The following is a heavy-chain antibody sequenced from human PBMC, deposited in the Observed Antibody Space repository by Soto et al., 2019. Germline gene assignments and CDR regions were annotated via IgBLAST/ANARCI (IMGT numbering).Heavy chain of an antibody. CDR1: GGTFSSYA. V-gene: IGHV1-69*13. CDR2: IIPIFGTA. Sequence: SVKVSCKASGGTFSSYAISWVRQAPGQGLEWMGGIIPIFGTANYAQKFQGRVTITADESTSTAYMELSSLRSEDTAVYYCARERYYYGSGSYENYYYYGMDVWGQ. CDR3: ARERYYYGSGSYENYYYYGMDV. J-gene: IGHJ6*02. D-gene: IGHD3-10*01.